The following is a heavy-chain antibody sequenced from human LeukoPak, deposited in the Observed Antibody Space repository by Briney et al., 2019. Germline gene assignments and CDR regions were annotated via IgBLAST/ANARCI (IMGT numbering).Heavy chain of an antibody. J-gene: IGHJ4*02. D-gene: IGHD2-2*01. Sequence: ASVKVSCKASGYAFTSYAMNWVRQAPGQGLEWMGWINTNTGNPTYAQGFTGRFVFSLDTSVSTAYLQISSLKAEDTAVYYCARDHCSSTSCYWFDYWGQGTLVTVSS. CDR2: INTNTGNP. CDR3: ARDHCSSTSCYWFDY. V-gene: IGHV7-4-1*02. CDR1: GYAFTSYA.